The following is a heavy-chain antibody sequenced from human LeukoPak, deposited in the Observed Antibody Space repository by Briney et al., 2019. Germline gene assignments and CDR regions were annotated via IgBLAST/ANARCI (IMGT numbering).Heavy chain of an antibody. Sequence: SETLSLTCAVYGGSFSGYYWSWIRQPPGKGLEWIGEINHSGTTYYNPSLKSRVTISVDTSKNQFSLKLSSVAAADTALYYCAKHYMGSSYNRGCDYWGQGTLVTVSS. V-gene: IGHV4-34*01. CDR1: GGSFSGYY. CDR3: AKHYMGSSYNRGCDY. CDR2: INHSGTT. D-gene: IGHD3-10*01. J-gene: IGHJ4*02.